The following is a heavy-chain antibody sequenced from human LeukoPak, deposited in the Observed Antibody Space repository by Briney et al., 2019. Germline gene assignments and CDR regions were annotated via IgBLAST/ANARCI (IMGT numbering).Heavy chain of an antibody. CDR2: INSDGSST. CDR1: GFTFSSYW. Sequence: GGSLRLSCAASGFTFSSYWMHWVRQAPGKGLVWVSRINSDGSSTSYADSVKGRFTISRDNAKNTLYLQMNSLRAEDTAVYYCARGGRYCSGGSCWVERFDPWGQGTLVTVSS. J-gene: IGHJ5*02. V-gene: IGHV3-74*01. CDR3: ARGGRYCSGGSCWVERFDP. D-gene: IGHD2-15*01.